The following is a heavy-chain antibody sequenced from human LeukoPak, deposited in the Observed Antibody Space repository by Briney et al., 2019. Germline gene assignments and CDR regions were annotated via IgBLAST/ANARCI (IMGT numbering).Heavy chain of an antibody. J-gene: IGHJ6*02. Sequence: PGGSLRLSCAASGFTFSSYSMNWVRQAPGKGLEWVSSISSSSSYIYYADSVKGRFTISRDNAKNSLYLQMNSLRAEDTAVYYCARGGEAPDSSGWYTYYYYYYGMDVWGQGTTVTVSS. CDR1: GFTFSSYS. D-gene: IGHD6-19*01. CDR2: ISSSSSYI. V-gene: IGHV3-21*01. CDR3: ARGGEAPDSSGWYTYYYYYYGMDV.